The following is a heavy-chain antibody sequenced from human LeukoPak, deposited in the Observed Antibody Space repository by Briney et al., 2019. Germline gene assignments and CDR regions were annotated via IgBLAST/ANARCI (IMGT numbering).Heavy chain of an antibody. Sequence: SQTLSLTCAVSGGSISSGGYSWSWIRQPPGKGLEWIGYIYYSGSTNYNPSLKSRVTISVDTSKNQFSLKLSSVTAADTAVYYCARGGEYYDFWSGYFPTTPYGMDVWGQGTTVTVSS. D-gene: IGHD3-3*01. CDR2: IYYSGST. CDR1: GGSISSGGYS. J-gene: IGHJ6*02. V-gene: IGHV4-61*08. CDR3: ARGGEYYDFWSGYFPTTPYGMDV.